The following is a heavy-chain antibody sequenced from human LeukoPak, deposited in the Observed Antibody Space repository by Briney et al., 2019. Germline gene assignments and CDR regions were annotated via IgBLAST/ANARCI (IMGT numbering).Heavy chain of an antibody. CDR3: ASSSGWYYYFDY. Sequence: PSETLSLTCTVSGGSISSYYWSWIRQPPGKGLEWIVYIYYSGSTNYNPSLKSRVTISVDTSKNQFSLKLSSVTAADTAVYYCASSSGWYYYFDYWGQGTLVTVSS. CDR1: GGSISSYY. V-gene: IGHV4-59*01. J-gene: IGHJ4*02. D-gene: IGHD6-19*01. CDR2: IYYSGST.